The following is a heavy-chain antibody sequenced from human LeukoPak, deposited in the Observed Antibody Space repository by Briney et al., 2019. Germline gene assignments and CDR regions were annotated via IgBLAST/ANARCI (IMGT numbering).Heavy chain of an antibody. V-gene: IGHV3-23*01. CDR3: ATHILTGYYKRYFDY. Sequence: GGSLRLSCAASGFTFSSYAMSWVRQAPGKGLEWVSAISGSGGSTYYADSVKGRFTISRDNSKNTLYLQMNSLRAEDTAVYYCATHILTGYYKRYFDYWGQGTLVTVSS. J-gene: IGHJ4*02. CDR1: GFTFSSYA. D-gene: IGHD3-9*01. CDR2: ISGSGGST.